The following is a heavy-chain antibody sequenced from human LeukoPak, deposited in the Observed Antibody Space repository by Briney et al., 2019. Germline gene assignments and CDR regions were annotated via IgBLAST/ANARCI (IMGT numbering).Heavy chain of an antibody. Sequence: ASVKVSCKASGYTFTSYGISWVRQAPGQGLEWMGWISAYNGNTNYAQKLQGRVTMTTDTSTSTAYMELRSLRSDDTAVFYCASSYVYVWGSYRSYFDYWGQGTLVTVSS. CDR3: ASSYVYVWGSYRSYFDY. CDR1: GYTFTSYG. V-gene: IGHV1-18*01. D-gene: IGHD3-16*02. CDR2: ISAYNGNT. J-gene: IGHJ4*02.